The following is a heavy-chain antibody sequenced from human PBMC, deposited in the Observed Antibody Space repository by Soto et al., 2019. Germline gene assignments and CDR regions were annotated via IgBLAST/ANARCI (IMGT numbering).Heavy chain of an antibody. CDR1: GGTFSSYA. V-gene: IGHV1-69*13. Sequence: SVKVSCKASGGTFSSYAISWVRQAPGQGLEWMGGIIPIFGTANYAQKFQGRVTITADESTSTAYMELSSLRSEDTAVYYCAREWRRIAARPQEPIEGMDVWGQGTTVTVSS. D-gene: IGHD6-6*01. J-gene: IGHJ6*02. CDR3: AREWRRIAARPQEPIEGMDV. CDR2: IIPIFGTA.